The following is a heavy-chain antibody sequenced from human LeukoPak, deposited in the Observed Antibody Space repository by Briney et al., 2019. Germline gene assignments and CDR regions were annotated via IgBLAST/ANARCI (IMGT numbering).Heavy chain of an antibody. Sequence: GGSLRLSCAASGFTFSTYAMHWVRQAPGKGLEWVAVISYDGNNKYYADSVKGRFTISRDNSKNTLYPQMNSLRDDDTAVYYCARDASLSSTAVTGGSYFDYWGQGTLVTVSS. CDR1: GFTFSTYA. CDR3: ARDASLSSTAVTGGSYFDY. CDR2: ISYDGNNK. J-gene: IGHJ4*02. V-gene: IGHV3-30*04. D-gene: IGHD6-19*01.